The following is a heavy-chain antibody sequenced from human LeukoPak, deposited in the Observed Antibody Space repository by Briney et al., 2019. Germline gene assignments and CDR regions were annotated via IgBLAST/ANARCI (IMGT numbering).Heavy chain of an antibody. CDR1: GYTLNELS. V-gene: IGHV3-30*02. Sequence: SCKVSGYTLNELSVHWVRQAPGKGLEWVAFIRYDGSNKYYADSVKGRFTISRDNSKNTLYLQMNSLRAEDTAVYYCAKDLLGSRTFDYWGQGTLVTVSS. CDR2: IRYDGSNK. J-gene: IGHJ4*02. D-gene: IGHD6-13*01. CDR3: AKDLLGSRTFDY.